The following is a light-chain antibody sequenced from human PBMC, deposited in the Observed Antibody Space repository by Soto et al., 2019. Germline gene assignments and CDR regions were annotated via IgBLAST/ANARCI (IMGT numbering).Light chain of an antibody. J-gene: IGKJ5*01. V-gene: IGKV1-17*01. Sequence: EIPMTQSQSSLSASVGYRITLTCRASQGIRNDLGWYQQKPGKAPKRLMYAASSLQSGVPSRFRGSGSGTDFTLTISSLQPEDFETYYCQQANSFPITFGQGTRVDIK. CDR2: AAS. CDR1: QGIRND. CDR3: QQANSFPIT.